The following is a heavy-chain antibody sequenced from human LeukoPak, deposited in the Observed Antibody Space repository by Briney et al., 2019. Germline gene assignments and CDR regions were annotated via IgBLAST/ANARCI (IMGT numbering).Heavy chain of an antibody. CDR1: GFTFSSYA. CDR3: ARSRRDEWELGWFDP. J-gene: IGHJ5*02. Sequence: GGSLRLSCAASGFTFSSYAMHWVRQAPGKGLEWVAVISYDGSNKYYADSVKGRFTISRDNSKNTLYLQMNSLRAEDTAVYYCARSRRDEWELGWFDPWGQGTLVTVSS. V-gene: IGHV3-30-3*01. D-gene: IGHD1-26*01. CDR2: ISYDGSNK.